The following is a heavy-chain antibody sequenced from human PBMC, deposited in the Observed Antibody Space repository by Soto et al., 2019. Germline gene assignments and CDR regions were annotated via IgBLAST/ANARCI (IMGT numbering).Heavy chain of an antibody. Sequence: GDLGGSGFRKKTGKGLEWVGYIRTKTYGETTTYAASVQDRFTISRDDSKNIACLQMSSLKTEDTDVYYCTRDNPGQLPDWGHGTPVP. J-gene: IGHJ4*01. V-gene: IGHV3-49*03. CDR1: GDLG. D-gene: IGHD1-1*01. CDR2: IRTKTYGETT. CDR3: TRDNPGQLPD.